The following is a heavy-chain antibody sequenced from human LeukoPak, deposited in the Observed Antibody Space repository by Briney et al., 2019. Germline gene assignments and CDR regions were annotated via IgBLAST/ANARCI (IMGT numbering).Heavy chain of an antibody. Sequence: GRSLRLSCAASGFTFDDYAMHWVRQAPGKGLEWVSGISWNSGSIGYADSVKGRFTISRDNAKNSLYLQMNSLRAEDTALYYCAKDPSSGAAAGTSDYYYGMDVWGQGTTVTVSS. V-gene: IGHV3-9*01. D-gene: IGHD6-13*01. J-gene: IGHJ6*02. CDR2: ISWNSGSI. CDR1: GFTFDDYA. CDR3: AKDPSSGAAAGTSDYYYGMDV.